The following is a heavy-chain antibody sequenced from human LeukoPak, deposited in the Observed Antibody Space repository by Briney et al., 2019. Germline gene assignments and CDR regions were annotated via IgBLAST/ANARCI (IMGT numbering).Heavy chain of an antibody. CDR2: ARASGSAT. CDR3: AKRYGNAWYQFDY. Sequence: GGSLRLSCAASGFTFSSYAMNWVRQTPGKGLEWVSTARASGSATYYADSVKGRFAISRDDSKSTLYLQMTNPRAEDTALYYCAKRYGNAWYQFDYWGRGTLVTVSS. CDR1: GFTFSSYA. D-gene: IGHD5-18*01. V-gene: IGHV3-23*01. J-gene: IGHJ4*02.